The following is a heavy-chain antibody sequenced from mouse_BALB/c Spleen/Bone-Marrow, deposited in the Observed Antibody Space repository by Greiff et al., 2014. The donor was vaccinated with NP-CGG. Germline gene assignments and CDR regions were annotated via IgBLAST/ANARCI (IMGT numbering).Heavy chain of an antibody. CDR3: ARGYAMDY. V-gene: IGHV1-9*01. J-gene: IGHJ4*01. CDR1: GYTFSSYW. Sequence: QVQLKHSGAELMKPGASVKISCKAPGYTFSSYWIEWVKQRPGHGLEWIGEILPGSGSTNYNEKFKGKATFTADTSSNTAYMQLSSPTSEDSAVYYCARGYAMDYWGQGTSVTVSS. CDR2: ILPGSGST.